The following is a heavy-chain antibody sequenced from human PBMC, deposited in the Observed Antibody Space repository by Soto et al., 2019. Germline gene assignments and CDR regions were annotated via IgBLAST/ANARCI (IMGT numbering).Heavy chain of an antibody. CDR3: ARHGRHLARYNWFDP. J-gene: IGHJ5*02. Sequence: SETLSLTCTVSSGSISSYYWSWIRQPPGKGLEWIGYIYYSGSTNYNPSLKSRVTISVDTSKNQFSLKLSSVTAADTAVYYCARHGRHLARYNWFDPWGQGTLVTVSS. V-gene: IGHV4-59*08. CDR1: SGSISSYY. CDR2: IYYSGST.